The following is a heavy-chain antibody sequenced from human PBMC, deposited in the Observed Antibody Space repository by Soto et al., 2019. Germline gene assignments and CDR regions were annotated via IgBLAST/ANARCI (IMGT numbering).Heavy chain of an antibody. CDR1: GGTFRNHV. J-gene: IGHJ4*02. Sequence: PSVKVSCKASGGTFRNHVFNWVRQAPVQGLEWMGGIIPIIGTPNYAQKFQGRVTITADTSTNTVYLEVSSLRSQDTAVYYCARDLEFRDGNISHLDYWGQGTLVTVSS. V-gene: IGHV1-69*06. CDR2: IIPIIGTP. CDR3: ARDLEFRDGNISHLDY. D-gene: IGHD3-10*01.